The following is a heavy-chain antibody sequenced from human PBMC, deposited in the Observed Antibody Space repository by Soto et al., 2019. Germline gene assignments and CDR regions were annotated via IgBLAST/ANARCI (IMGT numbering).Heavy chain of an antibody. D-gene: IGHD6-13*01. CDR3: AHVYWAASGTRYYFDH. CDR2: IYWDDDK. CDR1: GFSLSTGAVV. J-gene: IGHJ4*02. V-gene: IGHV2-5*02. Sequence: QITLTESGPTRVKPTQTLTQTCTLSGFSLSTGAVVVGWIRQPPGKALEFLALIYWDDDKRYRPSLKNKITITKDTSRNQVVLTMTDLYPEDTATYYCAHVYWAASGTRYYFDHWGQGTLVTVSS.